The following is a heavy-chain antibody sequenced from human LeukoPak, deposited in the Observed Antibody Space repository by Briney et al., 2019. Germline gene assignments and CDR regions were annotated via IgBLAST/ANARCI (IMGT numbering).Heavy chain of an antibody. Sequence: SEPLSLTCTVSGGSISSYYWSWIRQPPGRGLEWIGYIYYSGTTNYNPSLKSRVTISVDTSKNQFSLKLSSVTAADTAVYYCARGVYIAAAQYGYWGQGTLVTVSS. CDR3: ARGVYIAAAQYGY. J-gene: IGHJ4*02. CDR1: GGSISSYY. CDR2: IYYSGTT. V-gene: IGHV4-59*01. D-gene: IGHD6-13*01.